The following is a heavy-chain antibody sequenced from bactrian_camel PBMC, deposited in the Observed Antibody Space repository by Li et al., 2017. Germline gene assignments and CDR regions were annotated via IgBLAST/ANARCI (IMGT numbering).Heavy chain of an antibody. CDR2: IDSDGNT. D-gene: IGHD2*01. CDR1: GIYSSAFMGF. J-gene: IGHJ4*01. V-gene: IGHV3S53*01. CDR3: AADSPILTLYPNPYNY. Sequence: HVQLVESGGGSVQAGGSLRLSCAASGIYSSAFMGFKGWFRQAPGKEREGIAAIDSDGNTKYADSVKGRFTISKDNANNTLYLQMNNLKPEDTAMYYCAADSPILTLYPNPYNYWGQGTQVTVS.